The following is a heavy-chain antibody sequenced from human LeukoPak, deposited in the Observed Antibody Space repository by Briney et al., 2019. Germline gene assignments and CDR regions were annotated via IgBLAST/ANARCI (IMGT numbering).Heavy chain of an antibody. Sequence: PSETLSLTCTVTGGSMNTYYWSWIRQPPGKGLEGIGYIYYSGSTSYSPSLKSRGTMSVDTSKNQFSLNLRAVTAADTAVYYCARVSLDFYDRSGYYYFDYWGQGTLATVSS. CDR3: ARVSLDFYDRSGYYYFDY. V-gene: IGHV4-59*01. D-gene: IGHD3-22*01. J-gene: IGHJ4*02. CDR2: IYYSGST. CDR1: GGSMNTYY.